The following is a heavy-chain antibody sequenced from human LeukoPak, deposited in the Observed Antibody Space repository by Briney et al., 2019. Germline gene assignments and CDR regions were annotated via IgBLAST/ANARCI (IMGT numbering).Heavy chain of an antibody. CDR1: GYTFTGYY. Sequence: ASVKLSCKASGYTFTGYYMHWVRQAPGQGLEWMGIINPSGGSTSYAQKFQGRVTMTRDMSTSTVYMELSSLRSEDTAVYYCASYLSGWPMKYWGQGTLVTVSS. D-gene: IGHD6-19*01. CDR3: ASYLSGWPMKY. J-gene: IGHJ4*02. V-gene: IGHV1-46*01. CDR2: INPSGGST.